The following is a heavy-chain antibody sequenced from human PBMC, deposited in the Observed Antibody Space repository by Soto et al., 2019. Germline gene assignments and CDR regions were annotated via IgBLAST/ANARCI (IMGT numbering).Heavy chain of an antibody. J-gene: IGHJ4*02. CDR1: GYTFTSYD. Sequence: ASVKVSCKASGYTFTSYDINWVRQATGQGLEWMGWMNPNSGNTGYAQKFQGRVTMTRNTSISTAYMELSSLRSEDTAVYYCASGSEIVVVGIDSYDYWGQGTLVTVSS. CDR2: MNPNSGNT. V-gene: IGHV1-8*01. D-gene: IGHD2-15*01. CDR3: ASGSEIVVVGIDSYDY.